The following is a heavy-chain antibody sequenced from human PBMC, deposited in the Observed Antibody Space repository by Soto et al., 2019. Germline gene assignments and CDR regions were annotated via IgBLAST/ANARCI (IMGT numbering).Heavy chain of an antibody. J-gene: IGHJ4*02. CDR3: ARDFYDGRGYYFPSLDY. V-gene: IGHV1-3*01. CDR1: GYTFTSYA. Sequence: ASVKVSCKASGYTFTSYAMHWVRQAPGQRLEWMGWINAGNGNTKYSQKFQGRVTITRDTSASTAYMELSSLRSEDTAVYYCARDFYDGRGYYFPSLDYWGKGTLAPV. D-gene: IGHD3-22*01. CDR2: INAGNGNT.